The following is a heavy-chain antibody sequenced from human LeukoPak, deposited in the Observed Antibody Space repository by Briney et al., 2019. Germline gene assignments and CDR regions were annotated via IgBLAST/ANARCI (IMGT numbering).Heavy chain of an antibody. CDR2: IYYSGST. CDR3: ARATYHSSGYLDY. D-gene: IGHD3-22*01. J-gene: IGHJ4*02. CDR1: GGSLSSGGYY. V-gene: IGHV4-31*03. Sequence: SETLSLTCTVSGGSLSSGGYYWSWIRQHPGKGLEWIGYIYYSGSTYYNPSLKSRVTISVDTSKNQFSLKLSSVTAADTAVYYCARATYHSSGYLDYWGQGTLVTVSS.